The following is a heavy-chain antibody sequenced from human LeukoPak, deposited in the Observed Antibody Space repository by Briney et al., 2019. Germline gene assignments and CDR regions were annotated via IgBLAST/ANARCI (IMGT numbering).Heavy chain of an antibody. CDR3: ARQLWPLFDY. J-gene: IGHJ4*02. Sequence: GGSLRLSCAGSGFTFSSYWMHWVRQAPGKGLEWVSRINSDGSITTYADSVEGRFTISRDNAKNTLYLQMNSLRAEDTAVYYCARQLWPLFDYWGQGTLVTVSS. V-gene: IGHV3-74*01. CDR1: GFTFSSYW. CDR2: INSDGSIT. D-gene: IGHD5-18*01.